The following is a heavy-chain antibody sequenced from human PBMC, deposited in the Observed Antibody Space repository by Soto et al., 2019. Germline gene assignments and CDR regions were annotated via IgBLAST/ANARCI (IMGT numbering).Heavy chain of an antibody. D-gene: IGHD3-16*02. Sequence: EVQLEESGGGLVQPGGSLKLSCVASGFTFSGSALHWVRRASGKGLEWIGGIDHKTNSDGTTYSASLEGRFTTSRDESKNAADLQVNSLRTEDTAVYYCTRHECRCPTCPSTVLYDMDVWGKGTAVTVSS. J-gene: IGHJ6*03. CDR3: TRHECRCPTCPSTVLYDMDV. CDR2: IDHKTNSDGT. V-gene: IGHV3-73*01. CDR1: GFTFSGSA.